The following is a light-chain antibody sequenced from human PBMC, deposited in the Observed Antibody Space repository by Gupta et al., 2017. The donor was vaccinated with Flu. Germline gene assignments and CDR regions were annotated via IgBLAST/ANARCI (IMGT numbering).Light chain of an antibody. CDR3: CSYATTYSWV. Sequence: SGTIFCTGTVSDVGAYNYVSWYQQHPGRAPKLIISDVTTRPSGVPERFSGSKSATTASLTISGLHPVDEADYYCCSYATTYSWVFGGGTKLTVL. J-gene: IGLJ3*02. CDR1: VSDVGAYNY. CDR2: DVT. V-gene: IGLV2-11*03.